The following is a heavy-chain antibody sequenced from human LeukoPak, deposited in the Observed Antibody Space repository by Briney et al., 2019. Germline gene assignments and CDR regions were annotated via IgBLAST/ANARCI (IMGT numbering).Heavy chain of an antibody. CDR1: GFTFSSYG. CDR3: ARDRGYSYALLYYFDY. Sequence: GRSLRLSCAASGFTFSSYGIHWVRQAPGKGLEWVAFISDDGSNKYYADSVKGRFTISRDNSKNTVYLQVNSLRAEDTAVYYCARDRGYSYALLYYFDYWGQGTLVTVSS. J-gene: IGHJ4*02. V-gene: IGHV3-30-3*01. D-gene: IGHD5-18*01. CDR2: ISDDGSNK.